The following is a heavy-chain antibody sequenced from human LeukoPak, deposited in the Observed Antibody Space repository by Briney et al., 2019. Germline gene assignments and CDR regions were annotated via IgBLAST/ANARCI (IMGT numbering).Heavy chain of an antibody. CDR2: ISGSGGRT. V-gene: IGHV3-23*01. D-gene: IGHD3-22*01. CDR1: GFTFSSYA. J-gene: IGHJ3*02. CDR3: SKGSADYYDSSAFDI. Sequence: PGGSLRLSCAASGFTFSSYAMSWVRQAPGKGLEWVSAISGSGGRTYYADSVKGRFTISRDNSKNTLYLQMNGLRAEDTSVYYCSKGSADYYDSSAFDIWGQGTRVTVSS.